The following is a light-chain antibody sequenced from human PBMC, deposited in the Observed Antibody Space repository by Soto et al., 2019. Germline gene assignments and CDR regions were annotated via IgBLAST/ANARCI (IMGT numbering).Light chain of an antibody. CDR3: QPYGSSPGT. CDR1: QSVSSSY. V-gene: IGKV3-20*01. J-gene: IGKJ1*01. CDR2: GAS. Sequence: EIVLTQSPGTLSLSPGERATLSCRASQSVSSSYLAWYQQKPGQAPRLLIYGASSRATGIPDRFSGSGSGTDFTLTISRLEPEDFAVYYCQPYGSSPGTFGQGTKVDIK.